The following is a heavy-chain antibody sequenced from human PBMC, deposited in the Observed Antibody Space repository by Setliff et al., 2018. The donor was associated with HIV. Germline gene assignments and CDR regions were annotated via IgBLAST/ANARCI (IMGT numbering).Heavy chain of an antibody. CDR3: ARLTTTYYYDSSAYYHPV. Sequence: SETLSLTCAVSGYSISSSHWWGWIRQPPGKGLEWIGNIFDSENTNYNPSLKSRVTISVDTSKNQFSLKLSSVTAADTAVFYCARLTTTYYYDSSAYYHPVWGQGTLVTVSS. D-gene: IGHD3-22*01. CDR2: IFDSENT. V-gene: IGHV4-28*01. CDR1: GYSISSSHW. J-gene: IGHJ4*02.